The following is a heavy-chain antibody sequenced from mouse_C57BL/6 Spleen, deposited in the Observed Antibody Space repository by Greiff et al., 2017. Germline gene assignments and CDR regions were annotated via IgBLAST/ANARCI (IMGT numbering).Heavy chain of an antibody. CDR2: IYPRSGNT. V-gene: IGHV1-81*01. Sequence: VHLVESGAELARPGASVKLSCKASGYTFTSYGISWVKQRTGQGLEWIGEIYPRSGNTYYNEKFKGKATLTADKSSSTAYMELRSLTSEDSAVYFCARSNGSSSWFAYWGQGTLVTVSA. CDR3: ARSNGSSSWFAY. D-gene: IGHD1-1*01. J-gene: IGHJ3*01. CDR1: GYTFTSYG.